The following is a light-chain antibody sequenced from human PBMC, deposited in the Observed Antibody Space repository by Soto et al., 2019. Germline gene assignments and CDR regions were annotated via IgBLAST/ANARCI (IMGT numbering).Light chain of an antibody. J-gene: IGLJ2*01. CDR2: DVG. Sequence: QSALTQPRSVSGSPGQSVTISCTGTSSDVGGYNYVSWYQHHPGKAPKLMIYDVGKRPSGVPDRFSGSKSGTTASLTISGLQAEDEADYYCCSYAGSYTLLFGGGTKLTV. V-gene: IGLV2-11*01. CDR1: SSDVGGYNY. CDR3: CSYAGSYTLL.